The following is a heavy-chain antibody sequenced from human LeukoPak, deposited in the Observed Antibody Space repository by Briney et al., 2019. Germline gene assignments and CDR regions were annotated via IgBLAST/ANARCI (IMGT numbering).Heavy chain of an antibody. CDR3: AKDQFPLAAAYYGMDV. CDR2: ISYDGSNK. CDR1: GFTFSSYG. J-gene: IGHJ6*02. Sequence: GGSLRLSWAASGFTFSSYGMQWVRQAQGKGLEWVAVISYDGSNKYYADSVKGRFTISRDNSKNTLYLQMNSLRAEDTAVYYCAKDQFPLAAAYYGMDVWGQGTTVTVSS. V-gene: IGHV3-30*18. D-gene: IGHD6-13*01.